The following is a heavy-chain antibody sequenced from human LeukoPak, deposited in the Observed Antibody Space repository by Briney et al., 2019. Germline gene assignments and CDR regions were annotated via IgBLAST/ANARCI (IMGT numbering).Heavy chain of an antibody. J-gene: IGHJ4*02. D-gene: IGHD2-15*01. CDR1: GFTVSSDY. CDR3: AKSPVSSCRGSFCYPFDY. V-gene: IGHV3-23*01. Sequence: GGSLRLSCAASGFTVSSDYMSWVRQAPGKGLEWVSAISGSDDGTYYADSVKGRFTISRDNSRNTLYLQMNTLRAEDTAVYFCAKSPVSSCRGSFCYPFDYWGQGNLVTVSS. CDR2: ISGSDDGT.